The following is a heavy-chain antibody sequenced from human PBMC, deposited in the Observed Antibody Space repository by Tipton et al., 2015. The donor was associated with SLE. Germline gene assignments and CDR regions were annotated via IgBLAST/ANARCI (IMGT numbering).Heavy chain of an antibody. CDR3: ARVKGVITYNWFDP. J-gene: IGHJ5*02. CDR2: IYHSGST. CDR1: GYSISSGYF. V-gene: IGHV4-38-2*01. Sequence: TLSLTCAVSGYSISSGYFWGWIRQPPGKGLEWIGSIYHSGSTYYNPSLKSRVTISVDTSKNQFSLKLSSVTAADTAVYYCARVKGVITYNWFDPWGQGTLVTVSS. D-gene: IGHD3-22*01.